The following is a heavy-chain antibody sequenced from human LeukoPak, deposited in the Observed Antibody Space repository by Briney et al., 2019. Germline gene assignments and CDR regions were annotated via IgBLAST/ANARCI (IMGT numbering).Heavy chain of an antibody. CDR2: LKSDGSST. J-gene: IGHJ4*02. Sequence: GGSLRLACAASGFKLSSYYMDWVRQGPGKGLVWVSRLKSDGSSTKYADSVQGRFTISRDDAKNTLYLQMTSVRVEDAAVYYCARTTMETQYFDRWGQGTLVTVSS. D-gene: IGHD1-1*01. V-gene: IGHV3-74*03. CDR3: ARTTMETQYFDR. CDR1: GFKLSSYY.